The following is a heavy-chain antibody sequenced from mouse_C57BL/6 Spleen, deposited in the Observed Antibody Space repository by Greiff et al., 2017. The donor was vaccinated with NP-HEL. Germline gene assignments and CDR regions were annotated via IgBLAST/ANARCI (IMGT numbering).Heavy chain of an antibody. D-gene: IGHD2-4*01. CDR3: ARGDYDYDPNYFDY. J-gene: IGHJ2*01. CDR2: IDPSDSYT. Sequence: QVQLQQPGAELVRPGTSVKLSCKASGYTFTSYWMHWVKQRPGQGLEWIGVIDPSDSYTNYNQKFKGKATLTVDTSSSTAYMQLSSLTSEDSAVYYCARGDYDYDPNYFDYWGQGTTLTVSS. CDR1: GYTFTSYW. V-gene: IGHV1-59*01.